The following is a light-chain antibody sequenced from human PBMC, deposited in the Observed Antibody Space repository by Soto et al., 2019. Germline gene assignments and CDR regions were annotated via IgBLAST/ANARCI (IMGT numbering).Light chain of an antibody. J-gene: IGKJ2*01. V-gene: IGKV3-15*01. CDR3: QQYNGWPYT. Sequence: EIVMTQSPATLSVSPGERATLSCRASQSVSRNLAWYRQKPGQAPRLLIYGASTRATGTPARFSGSRSGTEFTLTINSLQSEDFAVYYCQQYNGWPYTFGQGTRLEIK. CDR1: QSVSRN. CDR2: GAS.